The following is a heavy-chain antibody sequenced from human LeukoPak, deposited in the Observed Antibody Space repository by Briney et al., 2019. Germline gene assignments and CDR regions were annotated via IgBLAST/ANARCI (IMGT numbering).Heavy chain of an antibody. J-gene: IGHJ4*02. D-gene: IGHD6-13*01. Sequence: GASVKVSCKASGYTFTSYYMHWVRQAPGQGLEWMGIINPSGGSTSYAQKSQGRVTMNRDTSTGTVYMELSSLRSEDTAVYYCARGGGYSSSKYYFDYWGQGTLVTVSS. CDR2: INPSGGST. V-gene: IGHV1-46*01. CDR3: ARGGGYSSSKYYFDY. CDR1: GYTFTSYY.